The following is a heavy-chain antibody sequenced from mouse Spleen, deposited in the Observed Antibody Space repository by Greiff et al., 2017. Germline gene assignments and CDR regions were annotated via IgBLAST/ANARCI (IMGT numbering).Heavy chain of an antibody. Sequence: VQLQQPGAELVMPGASVKLSCKASGYTFTSYWMHWVKQRPGQGLEWIGEIDPSDSYTNYNQKFKGKATLTVDKSSSTAYMQLSSLTSEDSAVYYCARNYYGNSLGFAYWGQGTLVTVSA. CDR2: IDPSDSYT. CDR1: GYTFTSYW. CDR3: ARNYYGNSLGFAY. V-gene: IGHV1-69*01. D-gene: IGHD2-1*01. J-gene: IGHJ3*01.